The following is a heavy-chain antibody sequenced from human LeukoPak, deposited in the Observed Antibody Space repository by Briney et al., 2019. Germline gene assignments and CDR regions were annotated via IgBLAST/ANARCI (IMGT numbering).Heavy chain of an antibody. CDR3: AKYYGDDPDYYYYMDV. J-gene: IGHJ6*03. V-gene: IGHV3-23*01. Sequence: PGGSLRLSCAAPGFTLRTYWMSWVRQAPGKGLEWVSAISGSGYSTYYADSVKGRFTISRDNSKNTLYLQMNSLRAEDTAVYYCAKYYGDDPDYYYYMDVWGKGTTVTISS. CDR1: GFTLRTYW. CDR2: ISGSGYST. D-gene: IGHD4-17*01.